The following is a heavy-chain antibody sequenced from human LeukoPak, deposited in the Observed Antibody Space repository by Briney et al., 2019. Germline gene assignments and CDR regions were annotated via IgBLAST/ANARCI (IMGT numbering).Heavy chain of an antibody. Sequence: KAGGSLRLSCAASGFTFSSYSMNWVRQAPGKGLDWVSSISSTGTYIYYADSVKGRFTISRDNAKNSLYLQMNSLRAEDTAVYYCARDPSVVPAAVNWFDPWGQGTLVTVSS. J-gene: IGHJ5*02. V-gene: IGHV3-21*01. CDR3: ARDPSVVPAAVNWFDP. CDR1: GFTFSSYS. CDR2: ISSTGTYI. D-gene: IGHD2-2*01.